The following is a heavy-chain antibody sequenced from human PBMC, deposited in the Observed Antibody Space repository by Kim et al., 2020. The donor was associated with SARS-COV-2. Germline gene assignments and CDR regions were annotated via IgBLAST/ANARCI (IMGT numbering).Heavy chain of an antibody. CDR2: IYYTGST. CDR3: ARTLDGYNSYYFDY. J-gene: IGHJ4*02. CDR1: GGSISGYY. D-gene: IGHD5-12*01. Sequence: SETLSLTCTVSGGSISGYYWSWIRQPPGKGLEWIGYIYYTGSTSSNPSLKSRVTISVDTSKNQFSLNLTSVSAADTAVYYCARTLDGYNSYYFDYWGQGTLVTVSS. V-gene: IGHV4-59*13.